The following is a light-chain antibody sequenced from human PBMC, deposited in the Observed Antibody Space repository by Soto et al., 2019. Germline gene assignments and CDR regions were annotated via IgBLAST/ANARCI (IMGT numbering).Light chain of an antibody. J-gene: IGLJ1*01. V-gene: IGLV1-40*01. CDR3: QSYDSNLSAYV. CDR2: DNS. Sequence: QSVLTQPPSVSGAPGQRVTISCIGSSSNIGTVYDVHWYQQLPGTAPKLLIYDNSHRPSGVPDRFSGSKSGTSASLAITGLQAADEAVYYCQSYDSNLSAYVFGTGTKLTVL. CDR1: SSNIGTVYD.